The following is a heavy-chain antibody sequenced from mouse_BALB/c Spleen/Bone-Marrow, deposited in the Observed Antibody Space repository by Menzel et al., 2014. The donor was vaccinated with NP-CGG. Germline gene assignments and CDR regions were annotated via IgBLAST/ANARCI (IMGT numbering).Heavy chain of an antibody. Sequence: VQLQQSGAELVKPGASVKLSCTASGFNIKDTYMHWVKQRPEQGLEWIGRIDPANGNTKYGPKFQGKATITADTSSNTPYLQLSSLTSEDTAVYYCARWEYYAMDYWGQGTSVTVSS. CDR3: ARWEYYAMDY. CDR1: GFNIKDTY. J-gene: IGHJ4*01. V-gene: IGHV14-3*02. CDR2: IDPANGNT. D-gene: IGHD4-1*01.